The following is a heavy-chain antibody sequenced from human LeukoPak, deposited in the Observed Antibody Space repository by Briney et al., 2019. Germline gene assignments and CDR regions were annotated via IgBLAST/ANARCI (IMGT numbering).Heavy chain of an antibody. CDR2: INHSGST. J-gene: IGHJ4*02. D-gene: IGHD3-10*01. V-gene: IGHV4-34*01. CDR3: ARGSMVRGSY. Sequence: PSETLSLTCAVYGGSFSGYYWSWIRQPPGKGLEWIGEINHSGSTNYNPSLKSRVTISVDTSKNQFSLKLSSVTAADTAVYYCARGSMVRGSYWGQGTLVTVSS. CDR1: GGSFSGYY.